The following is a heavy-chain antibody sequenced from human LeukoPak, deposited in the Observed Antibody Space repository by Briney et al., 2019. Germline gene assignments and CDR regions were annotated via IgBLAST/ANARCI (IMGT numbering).Heavy chain of an antibody. D-gene: IGHD4-23*01. CDR1: GGSISSGSYY. CDR2: IYTSGST. CDR3: ARDGLYDYGGIGDYYYYYMDV. Sequence: TSQTLSLTCTVSGGSISSGSYYWSWIRQPAGKGLEWIGRIYTSGSTNYNPSLKSRVTISVDTSKNQFSLKLSSVTAADTAVYYCARDGLYDYGGIGDYYYYYMDVWGKGTTITVSS. J-gene: IGHJ6*03. V-gene: IGHV4-61*02.